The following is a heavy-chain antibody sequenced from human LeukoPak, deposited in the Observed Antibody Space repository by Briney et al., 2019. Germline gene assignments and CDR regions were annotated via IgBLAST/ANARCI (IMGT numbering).Heavy chain of an antibody. V-gene: IGHV1-2*02. D-gene: IGHD3-22*01. J-gene: IGHJ4*02. Sequence: ASVKVSCKASGYTFTGYYMHWVRQAPGQGLEWMGWINPNSGGTNYAQKFQGRVTMTRDTSISTAYMELSRLRSDDTAVYYCARASTVVASFDYWGRGTLVTVSS. CDR2: INPNSGGT. CDR3: ARASTVVASFDY. CDR1: GYTFTGYY.